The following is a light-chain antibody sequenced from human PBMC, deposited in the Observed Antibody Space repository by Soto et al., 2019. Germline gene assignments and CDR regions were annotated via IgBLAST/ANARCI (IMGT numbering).Light chain of an antibody. CDR1: QYLSSN. CDR3: QQSDSWPRT. J-gene: IGKJ1*01. CDR2: GAS. V-gene: IGKV3-15*01. Sequence: EIVMTQSPATLSVSPGQRVTLSCRASQYLSSNLGWYQQNAGQAPRLLIYGASTRATGVPARFSGSGSGTEFTLPISSLQSEGFAVYYCQQSDSWPRTFGQGTKVEIK.